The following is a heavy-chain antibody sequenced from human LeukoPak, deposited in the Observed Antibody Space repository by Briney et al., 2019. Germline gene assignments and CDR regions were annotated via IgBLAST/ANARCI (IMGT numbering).Heavy chain of an antibody. CDR2: INPSGGST. D-gene: IGHD3-22*01. CDR3: ARGEDYYDSSGYSYYFDY. Sequence: GASVKVSCKASGGTFSSYAISWVRQAPGQGLEWMGIINPSGGSTSYAQKFQGRVTMTRDTSTSTVYMELSSLRSEDTAVYYCARGEDYYDSSGYSYYFDYWGQGTLVTVSS. J-gene: IGHJ4*02. V-gene: IGHV1-46*01. CDR1: GGTFSSYA.